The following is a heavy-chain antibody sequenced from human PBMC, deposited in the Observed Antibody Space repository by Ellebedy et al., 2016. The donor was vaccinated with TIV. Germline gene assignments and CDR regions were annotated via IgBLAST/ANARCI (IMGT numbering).Heavy chain of an antibody. D-gene: IGHD6-13*01. CDR2: IHHSGTN. V-gene: IGHV4-38-2*02. CDR1: DYSISSGYF. Sequence: MPSETLSLTCTVSDYSISSGYFWGWIRQPPGKGREWIGSIHHSGTNYYNPPLKSRVNVSVDTSKNQFSLKLSSVTAADTAVYYCARGKFAAAGIDYWGQGTLVTVSS. CDR3: ARGKFAAAGIDY. J-gene: IGHJ4*02.